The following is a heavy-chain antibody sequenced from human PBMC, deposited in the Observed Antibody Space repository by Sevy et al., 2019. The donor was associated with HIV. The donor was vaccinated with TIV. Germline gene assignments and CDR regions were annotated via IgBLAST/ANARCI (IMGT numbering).Heavy chain of an antibody. D-gene: IGHD3-22*01. CDR3: ASLPNHYYHRSAYSRDDGFDI. Sequence: GGSLRLSCAASGFTLSRYGMHWVRQAPGKGLEWLAVIWNDRSDQYYADSVKGRFTISRDNSKNTLYLQMNSLRAEDTAVYYCASLPNHYYHRSAYSRDDGFDIWGQGTMVTVSS. CDR1: GFTLSRYG. CDR2: IWNDRSDQ. V-gene: IGHV3-33*01. J-gene: IGHJ3*02.